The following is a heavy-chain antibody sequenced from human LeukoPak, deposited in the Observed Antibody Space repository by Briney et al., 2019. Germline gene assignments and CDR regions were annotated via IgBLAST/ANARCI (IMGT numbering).Heavy chain of an antibody. V-gene: IGHV3-66*01. CDR2: IYSVGST. Sequence: GGSLRLSCAASGFTASSNYMSWVRQAPGKGLEWVSVIYSVGSTYYADSVKGRFTISRDNSKNTLYLQMNSLRAEDTAVYYCAREDGNHFDYWGQGTLVTVSS. J-gene: IGHJ4*02. CDR3: AREDGNHFDY. CDR1: GFTASSNY.